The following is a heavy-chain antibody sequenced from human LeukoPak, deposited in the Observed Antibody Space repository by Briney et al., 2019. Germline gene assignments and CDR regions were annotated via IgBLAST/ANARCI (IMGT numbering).Heavy chain of an antibody. V-gene: IGHV3-66*02. Sequence: GGSLRLSCAASGLTVSSNYMSWVRQAPGKGLEWVSVIYSGGSTYYADSVKGRFTVSRDNSKNTLYLQMNSLRVEDTAVYYCAREMATIRDYWGQGTLVTVSS. D-gene: IGHD5-24*01. J-gene: IGHJ4*02. CDR3: AREMATIRDY. CDR1: GLTVSSNY. CDR2: IYSGGST.